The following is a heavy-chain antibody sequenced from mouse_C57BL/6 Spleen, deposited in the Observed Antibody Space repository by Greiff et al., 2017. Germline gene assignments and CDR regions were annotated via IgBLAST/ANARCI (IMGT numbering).Heavy chain of an antibody. CDR2: IYPRSGNT. J-gene: IGHJ1*03. CDR3: AEGGYYGSSGYFDV. V-gene: IGHV1-81*01. D-gene: IGHD1-1*01. Sequence: QVQLQQSGAELARPGASVKLSCKASGYTFTSYGISWVKQRTGQGLEWIGKIYPRSGNTYYNEKFKGKATLTADKSSSTAYMELRSLTSEDSAVYFWAEGGYYGSSGYFDVWGTGTTVTVSS. CDR1: GYTFTSYG.